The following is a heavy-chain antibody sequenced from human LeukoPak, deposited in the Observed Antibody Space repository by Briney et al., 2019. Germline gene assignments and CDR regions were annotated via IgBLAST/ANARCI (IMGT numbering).Heavy chain of an antibody. CDR1: GYSFTSYW. D-gene: IGHD3-22*01. J-gene: IGHJ4*02. V-gene: IGHV5-51*01. CDR2: IYPGDSDT. Sequence: GESLKISCKGSGYSFTSYWIGWVRQMPGKGLEWMGIIYPGDSDTRYSPSFQGQVTISADKSISTAYLQWSSLKASDTAMYYCARARSYYYDSSGYSFDYWGQGTLVTVSS. CDR3: ARARSYYYDSSGYSFDY.